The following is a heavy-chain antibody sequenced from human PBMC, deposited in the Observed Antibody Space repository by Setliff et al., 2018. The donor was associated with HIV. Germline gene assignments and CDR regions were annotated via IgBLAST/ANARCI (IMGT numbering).Heavy chain of an antibody. Sequence: PSETLSLTCTVSGGSIRSSSYYWGWIRQPPGKGLEWIGSIYYSGSACYNPSRKSRVTISVDTSKNQFSLKLSSATAADTAVYYCARETRSSFAMVDASDIWGQGTMVTVSS. V-gene: IGHV4-39*07. CDR2: IYYSGSA. CDR3: ARETRSSFAMVDASDI. D-gene: IGHD5-18*01. CDR1: GGSIRSSSYY. J-gene: IGHJ3*02.